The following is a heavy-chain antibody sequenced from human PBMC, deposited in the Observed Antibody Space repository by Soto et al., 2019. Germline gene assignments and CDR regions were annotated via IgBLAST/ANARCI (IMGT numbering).Heavy chain of an antibody. CDR2: INPNSGGT. Sequence: QVQLVQSGAEVKKPGASVKVSCKASGYTFTGYYMHWVRQAPGQGLEWMGWINPNSGGTNYAQKFQGWVTMTRDTSISTAYMELSRLRSDDTAVYYCARATYPGYSYGNDAFDIWGQGTMVTVSS. CDR1: GYTFTGYY. V-gene: IGHV1-2*04. D-gene: IGHD5-18*01. CDR3: ARATYPGYSYGNDAFDI. J-gene: IGHJ3*02.